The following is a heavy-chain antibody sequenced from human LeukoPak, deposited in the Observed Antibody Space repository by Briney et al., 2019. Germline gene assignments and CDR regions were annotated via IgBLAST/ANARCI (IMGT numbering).Heavy chain of an antibody. CDR2: IWYDGSNK. D-gene: IGHD6-13*01. CDR3: ARDRAAAGLNWFDP. V-gene: IGHV3-33*01. J-gene: IGHJ5*02. CDR1: GFTFGSNG. Sequence: GGSLRLSCTASGFTFGSNGMHWVRQATVNGLEYQAVIWYDGSNKYYADSVKGRFTISRDNSKNTLYLQMNSLRAEDTAVYYCARDRAAAGLNWFDPWGQGTLVTVSS.